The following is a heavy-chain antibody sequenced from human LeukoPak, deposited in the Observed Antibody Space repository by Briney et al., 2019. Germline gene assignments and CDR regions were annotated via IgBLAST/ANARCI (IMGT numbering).Heavy chain of an antibody. V-gene: IGHV4-34*01. CDR1: GGSFSSYY. Sequence: SETLSLTCAVYGGSFSSYYWSWIRQPPGKGLEWIGEINHSGSTNYNPSLKSRVTISVDTSKNQFSLRLSSVTAADTAVYYCARGGFYCGGDCYVDYWGQGTLVTVSS. CDR3: ARGGFYCGGDCYVDY. CDR2: INHSGST. D-gene: IGHD2-21*02. J-gene: IGHJ4*02.